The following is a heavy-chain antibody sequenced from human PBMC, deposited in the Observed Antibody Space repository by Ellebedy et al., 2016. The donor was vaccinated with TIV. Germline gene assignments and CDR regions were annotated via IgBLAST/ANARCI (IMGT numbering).Heavy chain of an antibody. J-gene: IGHJ6*02. CDR2: TYYRSKWYN. Sequence: SETLSLTCAISGDSVSSNSAAWNWIRQSPSRGLEWLGRTYYRSKWYNDYAVSVKSRITINPDTSKNQFSLQLNSVTPEDTAVYYCARDGVLCSYYYYYSMDVWGQGTTVTVSS. V-gene: IGHV6-1*01. D-gene: IGHD5-18*01. CDR3: ARDGVLCSYYYYYSMDV. CDR1: GDSVSSNSAA.